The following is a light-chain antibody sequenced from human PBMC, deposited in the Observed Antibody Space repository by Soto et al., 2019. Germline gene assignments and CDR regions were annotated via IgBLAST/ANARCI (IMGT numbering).Light chain of an antibody. J-gene: IGKJ2*01. V-gene: IGKV3-20*01. CDR2: GAS. CDR1: QSVRSNY. Sequence: EMVLTQSPGTLSLSPGERATRSCRASQSVRSNYLAWYQRKPGQAPRLLIYGASTRATGIPDRFSGTGSGTDFTLTISRLEPEDFAVYYCQQYGGSPYTFGQGTKLEIK. CDR3: QQYGGSPYT.